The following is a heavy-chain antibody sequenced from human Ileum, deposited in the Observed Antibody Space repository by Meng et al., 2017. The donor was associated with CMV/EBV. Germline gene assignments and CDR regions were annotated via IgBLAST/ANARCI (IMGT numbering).Heavy chain of an antibody. Sequence: GESLKISCAASGFTFTDYDMAWIRQAPGRGLEWISYISSLGSMNYYADSVRGRFTISRDNADISVYLQMNRLRAEDTAVYYCARGAFYSQYANDWGQGTMVTVSS. CDR2: ISSLGSMN. J-gene: IGHJ4*02. D-gene: IGHD4-11*01. CDR1: GFTFTDYD. CDR3: ARGAFYSQYAND. V-gene: IGHV3-11*04.